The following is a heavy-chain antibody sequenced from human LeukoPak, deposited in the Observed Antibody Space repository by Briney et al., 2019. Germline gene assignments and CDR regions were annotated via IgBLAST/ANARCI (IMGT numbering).Heavy chain of an antibody. CDR2: INSDGSST. CDR3: ASLGAVAGTEFAMKVDY. Sequence: GGSLRLSCAASGFTFSGYWMHWVRQAPGKGLVWVSRINSDGSSTSYADSVKGRFTISRDNAKNTLYLQMNSLRAEDTAVYYCASLGAVAGTEFAMKVDYWGQGTLVTVSS. V-gene: IGHV3-74*01. D-gene: IGHD6-19*01. J-gene: IGHJ4*02. CDR1: GFTFSGYW.